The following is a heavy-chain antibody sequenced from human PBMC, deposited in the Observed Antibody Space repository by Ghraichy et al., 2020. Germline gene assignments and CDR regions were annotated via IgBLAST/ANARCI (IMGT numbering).Heavy chain of an antibody. CDR3: ARGGFPYCSGGSCYPFDY. CDR1: GFTVSSNY. J-gene: IGHJ4*02. Sequence: GGSLRLSCAASGFTVSSNYMSWVRQAPGKGLEWVSVIYSGGSTYYADSVKGRFTISRDNSKNTLYLQMNSLRAEDTAVYYCARGGFPYCSGGSCYPFDYWGQGTLVTVSS. CDR2: IYSGGST. V-gene: IGHV3-66*01. D-gene: IGHD2-15*01.